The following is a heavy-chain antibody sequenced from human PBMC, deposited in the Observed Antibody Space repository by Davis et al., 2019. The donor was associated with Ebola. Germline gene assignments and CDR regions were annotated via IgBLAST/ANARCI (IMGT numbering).Heavy chain of an antibody. D-gene: IGHD3-10*01. CDR2: IYYSGST. J-gene: IGHJ4*02. Sequence: SETLSLTCAVSGCSISSGGYSWSWIRQPPGKGLEWIGYIYYSGSTYYNPSLKSRVTISVDTSKNQFSLKLSSVTAADTAVYYCARDAGGPFDYWGQGTLVTVSS. CDR1: GCSISSGGYS. V-gene: IGHV4-30-4*07. CDR3: ARDAGGPFDY.